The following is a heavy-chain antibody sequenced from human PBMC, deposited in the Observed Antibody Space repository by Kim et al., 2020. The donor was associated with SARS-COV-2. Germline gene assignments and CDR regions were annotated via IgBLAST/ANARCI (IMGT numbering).Heavy chain of an antibody. CDR3: AKDLPGFYDSSGYYLSYFDY. V-gene: IGHV3-23*01. J-gene: IGHJ4*02. Sequence: RFTIARDNSKNTLYLQMNSLRAEDTAVYYCAKDLPGFYDSSGYYLSYFDYWGQGTLVTVSS. D-gene: IGHD3-22*01.